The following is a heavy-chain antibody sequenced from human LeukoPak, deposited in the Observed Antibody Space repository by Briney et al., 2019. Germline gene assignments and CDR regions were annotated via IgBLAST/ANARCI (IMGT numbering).Heavy chain of an antibody. CDR1: GGSISNYY. V-gene: IGHV4-59*01. J-gene: IGHJ5*02. D-gene: IGHD6-19*01. CDR3: ARDRNSGWYWFDP. CDR2: IYSTGNI. Sequence: SETLSLTCTVSGGSISNYYWSWIRQPPGKGLEWIGYIYSTGNINYNPSLKSRVTISIDTSKNQFSLKLSSVTAADTAVYYCARDRNSGWYWFDPWGQGTLVTVSS.